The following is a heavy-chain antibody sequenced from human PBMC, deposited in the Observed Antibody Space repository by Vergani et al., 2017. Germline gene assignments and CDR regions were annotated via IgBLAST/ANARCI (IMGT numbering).Heavy chain of an antibody. D-gene: IGHD3-22*01. CDR3: ALYYYDSSGHIDY. J-gene: IGHJ4*02. V-gene: IGHV1-2*02. CDR2: IIPNSGGT. Sequence: QVQLVQSGAEVKKPGSSVKVSCKASGGTFSSYAISWVRQAPGQGLEWMGRIIPNSGGTNYAQKFQGRVTMTRDTSISTAYMELSRLRSDDTAVYYCALYYYDSSGHIDYWGQGTLVTVSS. CDR1: GGTFSSYA.